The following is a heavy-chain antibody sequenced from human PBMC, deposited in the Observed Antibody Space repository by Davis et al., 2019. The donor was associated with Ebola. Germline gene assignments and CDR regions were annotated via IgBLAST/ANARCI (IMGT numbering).Heavy chain of an antibody. J-gene: IGHJ4*02. CDR2: ISAYNGNT. CDR3: ASFGPAANY. CDR1: GYTFTSYG. D-gene: IGHD2-2*01. Sequence: ASVKVSCKASGYTFTSYGISWVRQAPGQGLEWMGWISAYNGNTKYSQKFQGRVTITRDTSASTAYMELSSLRSEDTAVYYCASFGPAANYWGQGTLVTVSS. V-gene: IGHV1-18*01.